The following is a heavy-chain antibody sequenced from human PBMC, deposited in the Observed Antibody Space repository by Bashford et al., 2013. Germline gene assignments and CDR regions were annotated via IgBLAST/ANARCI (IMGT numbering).Heavy chain of an antibody. CDR2: INPMGATT. V-gene: IGHV1-46*01. CDR3: AKDRDDYGDPDAFNI. Sequence: ASVKVSCRPSGTPSATTMCDWVRQAPGQGLEWMGIINPMGATTNFAQKFQGRVTMTRDTSTSTVYMELSSLKSEDTAVYYCAKDRDDYGDPDAFNIWGQGTMVTVSS. J-gene: IGHJ3*02. D-gene: IGHD4-17*01. CDR1: GTPSATT.